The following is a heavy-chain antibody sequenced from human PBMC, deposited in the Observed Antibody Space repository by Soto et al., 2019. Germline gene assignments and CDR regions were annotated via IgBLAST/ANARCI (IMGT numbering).Heavy chain of an antibody. Sequence: ASVKVSCKASGYTFTGYYMHWVRQAPGQGLEWMGWINPNSGGTNYAQKFQGWVTMTRDTSISTAYMELSRLRSDDTAVYYCARGALGDYDYYYYYMDVWGKGTTVTVS. CDR2: INPNSGGT. D-gene: IGHD4-17*01. J-gene: IGHJ6*03. V-gene: IGHV1-2*04. CDR3: ARGALGDYDYYYYYMDV. CDR1: GYTFTGYY.